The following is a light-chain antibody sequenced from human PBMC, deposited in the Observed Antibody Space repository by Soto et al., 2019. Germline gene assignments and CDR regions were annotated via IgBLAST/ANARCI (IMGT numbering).Light chain of an antibody. Sequence: EIVMTQSPAILSVSPGERATLSCRASQSIGSSLAWYRQKPGQTPRLLIFGASTRATGIAARLSGSGSGTEFTLTISSLQSEDFAVYYCQQYSDWPWTFGRGTKVEI. CDR3: QQYSDWPWT. CDR2: GAS. CDR1: QSIGSS. J-gene: IGKJ1*01. V-gene: IGKV3-15*01.